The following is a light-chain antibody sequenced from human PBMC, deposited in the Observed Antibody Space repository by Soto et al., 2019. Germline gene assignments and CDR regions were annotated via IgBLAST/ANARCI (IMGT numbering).Light chain of an antibody. CDR3: QQSYSTPQT. J-gene: IGKJ1*01. CDR1: QTIMTY. V-gene: IGKV1-39*01. Sequence: DIQMTQSPSSLSASVGEEVTITCRASQTIMTYLNWYQLKPGKPPRLLIYASSSLQSWVQSRFSGSGSGTDFTLTISSLQPEELATYYCQQSYSTPQTFGQGTKLDIK. CDR2: ASS.